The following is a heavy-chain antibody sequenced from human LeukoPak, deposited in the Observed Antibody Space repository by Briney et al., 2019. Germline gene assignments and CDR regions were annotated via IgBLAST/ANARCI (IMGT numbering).Heavy chain of an antibody. Sequence: SATLSLTCTVSGGSISSGGYYWSWIRQHPGKGLEWIGYIYYSGSTYYNPSLKSRVTISVDTSKTQFSLKLSSVTAADTAVYYCAREDLSGTFDYWGQGTLVTVSS. V-gene: IGHV4-31*03. D-gene: IGHD6-13*01. CDR3: AREDLSGTFDY. CDR2: IYYSGST. CDR1: GGSISSGGYY. J-gene: IGHJ4*02.